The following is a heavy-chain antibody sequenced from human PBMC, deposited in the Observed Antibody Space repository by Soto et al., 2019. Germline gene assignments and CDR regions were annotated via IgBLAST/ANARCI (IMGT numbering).Heavy chain of an antibody. V-gene: IGHV5-51*01. CDR2: FYPGDSTS. J-gene: IGHJ3*02. D-gene: IGHD2-2*03. CDR3: ARIIGYCRNNDCSWTFDI. Sequence: PVESMKVSCKAAGDSSISYWVAWVLQKPWKGLEWMGTFYPGDSTSTYSPSFQGQVTISVDKSISTAYLHLSSLKASDTAMYYCARIIGYCRNNDCSWTFDIWGQGTTVTVSS. CDR1: GDSSISYW.